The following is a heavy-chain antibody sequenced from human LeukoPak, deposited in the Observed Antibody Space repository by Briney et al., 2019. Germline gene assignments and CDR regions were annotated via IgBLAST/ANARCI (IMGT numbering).Heavy chain of an antibody. J-gene: IGHJ5*02. D-gene: IGHD1-1*01. CDR2: ISHTGLT. V-gene: IGHV4-34*01. CDR1: GGSSSGYY. CDR3: ARVPDITARPCDT. Sequence: SETLSLTCAVYGGSSSGYYWTLIRQTPGKGLEWIGEISHTGLTGSNPSLKSRVTIFVDSSKKQFSLRMTSVTAADTGVYYCARVPDITARPCDTWGPGTLVIVSS.